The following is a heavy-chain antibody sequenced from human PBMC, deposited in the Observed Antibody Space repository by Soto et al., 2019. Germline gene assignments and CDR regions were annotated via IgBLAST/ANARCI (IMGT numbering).Heavy chain of an antibody. CDR2: ISSSSSYI. CDR1: GFTFSSCS. D-gene: IGHD3-10*01. CDR3: ARDKVGVYYGSGSYYIFDY. V-gene: IGHV3-21*01. J-gene: IGHJ4*02. Sequence: GGSLRLSCAASGFTFSSCSMNWVRQAPGKGLEWVSSISSSSSYIYYADSVKGRFTISRDNAKNSLYLQMNSLRAEDTAVYYCARDKVGVYYGSGSYYIFDYWGQGTLVTVSS.